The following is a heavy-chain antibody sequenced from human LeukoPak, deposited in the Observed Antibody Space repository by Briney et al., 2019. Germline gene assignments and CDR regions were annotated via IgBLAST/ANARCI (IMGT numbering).Heavy chain of an antibody. CDR2: IRSKANSYAT. J-gene: IGHJ4*02. CDR1: GFTFSGSA. Sequence: PGGSLRLSCAASGFTFSGSAMHWVRQASGKGLEWVGRIRSKANSYATAYAASVKGRFTISRDDSKNTAYLQMNSLKTEDTAVYYCTRHTDDPRYYYDSSGYSSWGQGTLVTVSS. D-gene: IGHD3-22*01. V-gene: IGHV3-73*01. CDR3: TRHTDDPRYYYDSSGYSS.